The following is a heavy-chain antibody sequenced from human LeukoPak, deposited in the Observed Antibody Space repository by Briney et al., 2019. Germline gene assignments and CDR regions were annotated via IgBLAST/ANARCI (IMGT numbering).Heavy chain of an antibody. CDR2: ISGSGGST. V-gene: IGHV3-23*01. D-gene: IGHD2-15*01. Sequence: PGGSLRLSCAASGFTFSSYAMSWVRQAPGKGLEWVSAISGSGGSTYCADSVKGRFTISRDNSKNTLYLQMNSLRAEDTAVYYCAKERVVVVAATQPAFFDYWGQGTLVTVSS. CDR3: AKERVVVVAATQPAFFDY. CDR1: GFTFSSYA. J-gene: IGHJ4*02.